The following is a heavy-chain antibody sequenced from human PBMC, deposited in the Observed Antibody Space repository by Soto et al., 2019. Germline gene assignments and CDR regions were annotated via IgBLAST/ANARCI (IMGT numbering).Heavy chain of an antibody. CDR3: AKDENYYDSSGYYY. Sequence: GGSLRLSCAASGFTFSSYAMSWVRQAPGKGLEWVSAISGSGGSTYYADSVKGRFTISRDNSKNTLYLQMNSLRAEDTAVYYCAKDENYYDSSGYYYWGQGTLVTVSS. V-gene: IGHV3-23*01. J-gene: IGHJ4*02. CDR1: GFTFSSYA. D-gene: IGHD3-22*01. CDR2: ISGSGGST.